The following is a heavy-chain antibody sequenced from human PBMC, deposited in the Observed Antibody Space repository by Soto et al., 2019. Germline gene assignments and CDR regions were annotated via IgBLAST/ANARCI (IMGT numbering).Heavy chain of an antibody. J-gene: IGHJ4*02. Sequence: QVQLQESGPGLVKPSETLSLTCTVSGGSISSYYWSWIRQPPGKGLEWIGYIYYSGSTNYNPSLKSRVNISVDSSKNQFSLKLSSVTAADSAVYYCARVGRYCSGGSCLPLDYWGQGTLVTVSS. CDR3: ARVGRYCSGGSCLPLDY. CDR2: IYYSGST. CDR1: GGSISSYY. D-gene: IGHD2-15*01. V-gene: IGHV4-59*01.